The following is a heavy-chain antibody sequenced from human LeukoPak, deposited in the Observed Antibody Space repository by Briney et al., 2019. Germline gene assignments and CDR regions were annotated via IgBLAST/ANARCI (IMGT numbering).Heavy chain of an antibody. J-gene: IGHJ4*02. Sequence: ASVKVSCKASGYTFTSYYMHWVRQAPGQGLEWMGIINPSGGSTSYAQKFQGRVTMTRDTSTSTVYMELSSLRSEDTAVYYCARETFVTTTIIGVYFDYWGQGTLVTVSS. CDR2: INPSGGST. CDR3: ARETFVTTTIIGVYFDY. V-gene: IGHV1-46*01. D-gene: IGHD3-22*01. CDR1: GYTFTSYY.